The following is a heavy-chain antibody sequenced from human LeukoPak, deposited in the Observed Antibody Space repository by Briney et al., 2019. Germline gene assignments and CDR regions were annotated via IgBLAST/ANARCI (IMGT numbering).Heavy chain of an antibody. D-gene: IGHD2-8*01. V-gene: IGHV1-2*02. Sequence: ASVKVSCKASGYTFTGYYMHWVRQAPGQGLEWMGWINPNSGGTNYAQKFQGRVTMTRDTSISTAYMELSRLRSDDTAVYYCARDIVLMVSAGRLGWFDPWGQGTLVTVSS. CDR2: INPNSGGT. J-gene: IGHJ5*02. CDR1: GYTFTGYY. CDR3: ARDIVLMVSAGRLGWFDP.